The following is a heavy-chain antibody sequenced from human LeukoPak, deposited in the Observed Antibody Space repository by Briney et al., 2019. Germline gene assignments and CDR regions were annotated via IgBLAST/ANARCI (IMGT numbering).Heavy chain of an antibody. CDR3: ASASGSPEHFQH. CDR1: GGSISSYY. CDR2: IYYSGST. D-gene: IGHD3-3*01. V-gene: IGHV4-59*01. Sequence: TPSETLSLTCTVSGGSISSYYWSWIRQPPGKGLEWIGYIYYSGSTNYNPSLKSRVTMSVDTSKNQFSLKLSSVTAADTAVYYCASASGSPEHFQHWGQGTLVTVSS. J-gene: IGHJ1*01.